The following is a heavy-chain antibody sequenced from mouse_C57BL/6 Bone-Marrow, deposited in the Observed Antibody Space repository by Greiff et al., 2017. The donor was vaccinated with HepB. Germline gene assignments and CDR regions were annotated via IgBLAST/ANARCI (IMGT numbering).Heavy chain of an antibody. J-gene: IGHJ2*01. CDR3: AEAGYYGSSYYYFDY. CDR2: IYPGSGST. D-gene: IGHD1-1*01. CDR1: GYTFTSYW. Sequence: QVQLQQPGAELVKPGASVKMSCKASGYTFTSYWITWVKQRPGQGLEWIGDIYPGSGSTNYNEKFKSKATLTVDTSSSTAYMQLGSLTSEDSAVYYCAEAGYYGSSYYYFDYWGQGTTLTVSS. V-gene: IGHV1-55*01.